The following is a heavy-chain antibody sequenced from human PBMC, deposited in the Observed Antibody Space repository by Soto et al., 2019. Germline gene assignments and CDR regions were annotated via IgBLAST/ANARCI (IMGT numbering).Heavy chain of an antibody. J-gene: IGHJ6*02. CDR1: GLTFSNYA. CDR2: ISGGGGST. Sequence: GGSLRLSCTASGLTFSNYAMSWVRQAPGKGLEFVSFISGGGGSTYSADSVKGRFTVSRDNLKNTLSLQMNSLRVEDTAVYYCVKLLRSWSGHNAMDVWGQGTTVTVSS. CDR3: VKLLRSWSGHNAMDV. V-gene: IGHV3-23*01.